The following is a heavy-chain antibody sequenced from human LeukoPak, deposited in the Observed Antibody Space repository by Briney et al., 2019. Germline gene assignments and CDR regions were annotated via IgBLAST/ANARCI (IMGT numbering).Heavy chain of an antibody. V-gene: IGHV5-51*01. CDR1: GYSFTSYW. Sequence: GESLKISCKGSGYSFTSYWIGWVRQMPGKGLEWMGIIYPGDSDTRYSPSFQGQVTISADKSISTAYLQWSSLKASDTAMYYCARYQASTSSEDAFDIWGQGTMVTVSS. J-gene: IGHJ3*02. D-gene: IGHD2-2*01. CDR3: ARYQASTSSEDAFDI. CDR2: IYPGDSDT.